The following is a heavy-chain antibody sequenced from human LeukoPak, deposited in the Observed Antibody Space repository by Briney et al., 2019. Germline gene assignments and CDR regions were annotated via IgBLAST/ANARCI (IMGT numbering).Heavy chain of an antibody. Sequence: PSETLSLTCTVSGGSINSGGYYWGWIRQPPGKGLEWIGSIYYSGSTYYNPSLKSRLAMSVDTSKNQFSLRLTSVTAADTAMYFCARTFPGSSSIWFDPWGQGTLVTVSS. J-gene: IGHJ5*02. V-gene: IGHV4-39*07. CDR2: IYYSGST. CDR1: GGSINSGGYY. CDR3: ARTFPGSSSIWFDP. D-gene: IGHD6-13*01.